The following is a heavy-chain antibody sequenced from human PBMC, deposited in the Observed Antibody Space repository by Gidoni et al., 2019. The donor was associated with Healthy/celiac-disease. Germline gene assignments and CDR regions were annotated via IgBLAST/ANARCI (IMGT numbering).Heavy chain of an antibody. Sequence: QLVQSGAEVKQPGSSVMVSCKASGGTFSSYAISWVRQALGQGLEWMGGIIPIFGTANYAQKFQGRVTITADESTSKAYMELSSLRSEDTAVYYCATRVVVAATAYYYGMDVWGQGTTVTVSS. D-gene: IGHD2-15*01. CDR3: ATRVVVAATAYYYGMDV. CDR1: GGTFSSYA. V-gene: IGHV1-69*01. CDR2: IIPIFGTA. J-gene: IGHJ6*02.